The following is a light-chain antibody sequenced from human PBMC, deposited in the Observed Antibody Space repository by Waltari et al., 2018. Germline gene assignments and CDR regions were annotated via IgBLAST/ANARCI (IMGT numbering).Light chain of an antibody. CDR2: WAS. CDR1: QGVLYSSNNKNY. Sequence: DIVMTQSPDSLAVSLGERATINCKSSQGVLYSSNNKNYLAWYQQKPGQPPKLLISWASTRESGVPDRFSGSGSGTDFTLTISSLQAEDVAVYYCQQYYSTPRTFGQGTKVEIK. J-gene: IGKJ1*01. CDR3: QQYYSTPRT. V-gene: IGKV4-1*01.